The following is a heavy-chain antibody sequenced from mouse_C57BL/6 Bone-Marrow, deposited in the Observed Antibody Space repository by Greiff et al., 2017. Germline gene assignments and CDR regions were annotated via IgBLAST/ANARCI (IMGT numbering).Heavy chain of an antibody. Sequence: VQLQQSGAELARPGASVKLSCKASGYTFTSYGISWVKQRTGQGLEWIGEIYPRSGNTYYNEKFKGKATLTADKSSSTAYMELRSLTSEDSAVYFCARYPYYYGSSYWFAYWGQGTLVTVSA. V-gene: IGHV1-81*01. CDR1: GYTFTSYG. J-gene: IGHJ3*01. CDR3: ARYPYYYGSSYWFAY. D-gene: IGHD1-1*01. CDR2: IYPRSGNT.